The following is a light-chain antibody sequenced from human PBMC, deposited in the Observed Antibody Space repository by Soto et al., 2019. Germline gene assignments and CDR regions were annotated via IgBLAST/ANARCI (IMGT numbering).Light chain of an antibody. CDR3: QPPGWT. J-gene: IGKJ1*01. Sequence: DIPMTQSPSTLSASVGDRVTITCRASQSISNWLAWYQQKPGKAPKLLIYDASSLESGVPSRFSGSGSGTEFTLTISSLQPDDFATDYCQPPGWTFGKGTKVEIK. CDR2: DAS. V-gene: IGKV1-5*01. CDR1: QSISNW.